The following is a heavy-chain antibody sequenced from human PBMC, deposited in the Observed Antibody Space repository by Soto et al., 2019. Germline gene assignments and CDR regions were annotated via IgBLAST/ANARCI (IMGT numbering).Heavy chain of an antibody. CDR1: GYTFYSHD. D-gene: IGHD5-12*01. CDR2: ISNKNGNT. V-gene: IGHV1-18*01. CDR3: ARGRVATGYDY. Sequence: QVQLVQSGAEVKEPGASVKVSCKASGYTFYSHDITWVRQAPGQGLEWVGWISNKNGNTNYARKVQGRVTLTTDTSTSTAYMELTTLTFDDTAVYYCARGRVATGYDYWGQGALVAVSS. J-gene: IGHJ4*02.